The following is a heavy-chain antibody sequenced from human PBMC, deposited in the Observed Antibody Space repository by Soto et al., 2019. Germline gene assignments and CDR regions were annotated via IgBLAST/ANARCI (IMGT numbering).Heavy chain of an antibody. V-gene: IGHV6-1*01. CDR1: GDSVSTLSAA. D-gene: IGHD6-6*01. CDR3: ARERSSRFDY. CDR2: TYYRSRWYL. Sequence: SQTLSITCVISGDSVSTLSAAWNWIRQSPSRGLEWLGRTYYRSRWYLDYAVSVKSRITINADTSKNHFSLQLNSVTPEDTAVYYCARERSSRFDYWGQGTPVTVSS. J-gene: IGHJ4*02.